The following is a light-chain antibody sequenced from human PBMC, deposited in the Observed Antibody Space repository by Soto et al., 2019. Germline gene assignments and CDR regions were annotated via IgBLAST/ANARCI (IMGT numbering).Light chain of an antibody. CDR1: EDISNF. J-gene: IGKJ4*01. Sequence: DIQMTQSPSSLSASVGDRVTISCQATEDISNFLNWYQQKPGKAPKLLIYDASNLEAGVPSRFSGGGSGTHFTLTISSLRPEDFATYYCEQYHNLLLTFGGGTKVDIK. CDR2: DAS. V-gene: IGKV1-33*01. CDR3: EQYHNLLLT.